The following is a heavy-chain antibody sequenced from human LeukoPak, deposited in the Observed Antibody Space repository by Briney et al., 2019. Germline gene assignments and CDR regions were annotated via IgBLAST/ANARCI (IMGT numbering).Heavy chain of an antibody. D-gene: IGHD3-16*01. CDR3: ARLNAYTPGDHYMDV. CDR2: IYYSGST. Sequence: SETLSLTCTVSGGSISSSSYYWGWIRQPPGKGLEWIGSIYYSGSTYYNPSLKSRVTISVDTSKNQFSLKLSSVTAADTAVYYCARLNAYTPGDHYMDVWGKGTTVTISS. V-gene: IGHV4-39*01. CDR1: GGSISSSSYY. J-gene: IGHJ6*03.